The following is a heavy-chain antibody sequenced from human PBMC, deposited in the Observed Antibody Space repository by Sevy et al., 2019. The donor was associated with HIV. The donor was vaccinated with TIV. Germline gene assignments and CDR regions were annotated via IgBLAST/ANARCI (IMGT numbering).Heavy chain of an antibody. D-gene: IGHD2-15*01. Sequence: GGSLRLSCSASGFTFNTYSFHWVRQAPGMGLEWVSVISSDGVNKYYADSLRGRFTISRENSKSTLYLEMNNLRAGDTGVYYCARGGILVEGDDRTTPFDFWGQGTLVTVSS. J-gene: IGHJ4*02. CDR2: ISSDGVNK. CDR1: GFTFNTYS. V-gene: IGHV3-30-3*01. CDR3: ARGGILVEGDDRTTPFDF.